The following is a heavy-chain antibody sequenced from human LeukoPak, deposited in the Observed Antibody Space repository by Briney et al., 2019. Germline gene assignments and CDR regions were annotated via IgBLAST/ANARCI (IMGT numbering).Heavy chain of an antibody. V-gene: IGHV1-69*05. CDR2: MMPISGIA. Sequence: SVKVSCKASGDTFSNYGLSWVRQAPGQGLEWMGRMMPISGIANYAQKFQDRVTINTDESTSTVYMELNSLRSEDTAVYYCARDLYYYDSGGPDYWGQGTLVSVSS. D-gene: IGHD3-22*01. CDR1: GDTFSNYG. CDR3: ARDLYYYDSGGPDY. J-gene: IGHJ4*02.